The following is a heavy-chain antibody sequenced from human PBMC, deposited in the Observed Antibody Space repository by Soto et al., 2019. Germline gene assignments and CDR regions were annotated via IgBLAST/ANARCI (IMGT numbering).Heavy chain of an antibody. V-gene: IGHV4-34*01. CDR3: AFIFRDGYYYYAMDV. CDR2: INHSGST. D-gene: IGHD3-10*01. CDR1: GGSFSGYY. J-gene: IGHJ6*02. Sequence: SETLSLTCAVYGGSFSGYYWSWIRQPPGKGLEWIGEINHSGSTNYNPSLKSRVTISVDTSKNQFSLKLSSVTAADTAVYYCAFIFRDGYYYYAMDVWGQGTTVTVSS.